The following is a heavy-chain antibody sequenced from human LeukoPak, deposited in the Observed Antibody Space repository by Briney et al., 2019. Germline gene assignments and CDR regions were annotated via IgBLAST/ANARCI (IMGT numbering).Heavy chain of an antibody. CDR3: ASILDSSGYYSPWEVDY. J-gene: IGHJ4*02. CDR2: INPNSGGT. V-gene: IGHV1-2*06. Sequence: ASVKVSCKASGYTFTGYYMHWVRQAPGQGLEWMGRINPNSGGTNYAQKFQGRVTMTRDTSISTACMELSRLRSDDTAVYYCASILDSSGYYSPWEVDYWGQGTLVTVSS. D-gene: IGHD3-22*01. CDR1: GYTFTGYY.